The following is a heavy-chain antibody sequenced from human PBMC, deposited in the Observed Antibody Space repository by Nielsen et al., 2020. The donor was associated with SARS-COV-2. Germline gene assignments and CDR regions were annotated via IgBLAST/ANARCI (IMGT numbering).Heavy chain of an antibody. V-gene: IGHV1-24*01. CDR1: GYTLTELS. CDR3: ATDDPTASNPEFDY. J-gene: IGHJ4*02. CDR2: FDPEDGET. D-gene: IGHD6-6*01. Sequence: ASVKVSCKVSGYTLTELSMHWVRQAPGKGLEWMGGFDPEDGETIYAQKFQGRVTMTEDTSTDTAYMKLSSLRSEDTAVYYCATDDPTASNPEFDYWGQGTLVTVSS.